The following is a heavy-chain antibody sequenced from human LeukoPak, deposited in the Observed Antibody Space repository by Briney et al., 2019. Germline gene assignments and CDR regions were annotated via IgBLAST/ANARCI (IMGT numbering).Heavy chain of an antibody. CDR2: IYYSGSS. CDR1: GGSISSSSHY. J-gene: IGHJ6*03. D-gene: IGHD5-12*01. V-gene: IGHV4-39*01. CDR3: ARLPAITTYYYYYMDV. Sequence: SETLSPTCAVSGGSISSSSHYWGWIRQAPGKRLECIGTIYYSGSSYYNPSLKSRVTMSVDTSKNQFSLRLSSVTAADTAVYYCARLPAITTYYYYYMDVWGQGTRVTVSS.